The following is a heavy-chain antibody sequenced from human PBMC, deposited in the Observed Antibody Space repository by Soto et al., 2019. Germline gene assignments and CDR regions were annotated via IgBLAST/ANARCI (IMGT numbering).Heavy chain of an antibody. D-gene: IGHD3-22*01. CDR3: ARGPPDHYYDSPRRAFDY. CDR2: ISAYNGNT. V-gene: IGHV1-18*01. J-gene: IGHJ4*02. CDR1: GYTFTSYG. Sequence: ASVKVSCKASGYTFTSYGISWVRQAPGQGLEWMGWISAYNGNTNYAQKLQGRVTMTTDTSTSTAYMELRSLRSDDTAVYYCARGPPDHYYDSPRRAFDYWGQGTLVTAPQ.